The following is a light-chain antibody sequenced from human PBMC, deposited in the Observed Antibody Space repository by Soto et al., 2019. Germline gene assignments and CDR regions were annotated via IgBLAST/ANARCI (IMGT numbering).Light chain of an antibody. CDR1: RSVTGN. V-gene: IGKV3-15*01. J-gene: IGKJ1*01. CDR2: HAS. CDR3: QQYNNWPPWT. Sequence: EIVLTQSPATLSVSPGESATLSCRDSRSVTGNLAWFQHKPGQAPRLLIYHASIRATGVPARFSGSGSGTDFTLTISSLQSEDFALYYCQQYNNWPPWTFGQGTKVEIK.